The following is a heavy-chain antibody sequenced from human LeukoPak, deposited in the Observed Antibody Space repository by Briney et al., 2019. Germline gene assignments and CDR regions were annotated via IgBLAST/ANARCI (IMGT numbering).Heavy chain of an antibody. CDR2: IYCHDDK. V-gene: IGHV2-5*01. CDR3: AQDYYYGMDV. J-gene: IGHJ6*02. Sequence: SGPTLAKPTQTLTLTCTFSGFSLSTSGVGVGWIGQTPGKALEWLALIYCHDDKRYSPSLKSSITIIKDTSKNQVVLKMTNMDPVDTATYYCAQDYYYGMDVWGQGTTVTVSS. CDR1: GFSLSTSGVG.